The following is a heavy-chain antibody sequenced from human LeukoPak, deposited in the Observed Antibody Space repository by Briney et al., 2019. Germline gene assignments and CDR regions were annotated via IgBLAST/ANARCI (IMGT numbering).Heavy chain of an antibody. D-gene: IGHD5-24*01. Sequence: GSLRLSCAASGFTFSSYSMNWVRQAPGKGLEWIGEINHSGSTNYNPSLKSRVTISVDTSKNQFSLKLSSVTAADTAVYYCARGGRGYYYGMDVWGQGTTVTVSS. V-gene: IGHV4-34*01. CDR3: ARGGRGYYYGMDV. CDR1: GFTFSSYS. CDR2: INHSGST. J-gene: IGHJ6*02.